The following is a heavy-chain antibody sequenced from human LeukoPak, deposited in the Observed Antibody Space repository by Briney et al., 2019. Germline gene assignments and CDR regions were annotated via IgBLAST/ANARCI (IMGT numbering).Heavy chain of an antibody. Sequence: SWVRQPPGKGLEWIGYIYYSGSTYYNPSLKSRVTISVDTSKNQFSLKLSSVTAADTAVYYCAGGIAVAGTGWFDPWGQGTLVTVSS. D-gene: IGHD6-19*01. CDR2: IYYSGST. J-gene: IGHJ5*02. CDR3: AGGIAVAGTGWFDP. V-gene: IGHV4-30-4*08.